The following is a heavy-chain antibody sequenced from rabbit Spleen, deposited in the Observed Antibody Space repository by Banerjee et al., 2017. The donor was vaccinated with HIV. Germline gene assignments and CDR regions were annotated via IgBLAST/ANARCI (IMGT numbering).Heavy chain of an antibody. J-gene: IGHJ4*01. D-gene: IGHD3-3*01. CDR2: IYTGSSGTT. Sequence: QQQLEESGGGLVKPEGSLTVTCTASGFSFSSGYYMCWVRQAPGKGLEWIGCIYTGSSGTTFYATWAKGRFTISKTSSTTVTLQMTSLTAADTATYFCARDLVVAIGWNFNLWGQGTLVTV. V-gene: IGHV1S45*01. CDR1: GFSFSSGYY. CDR3: ARDLVVAIGWNFNL.